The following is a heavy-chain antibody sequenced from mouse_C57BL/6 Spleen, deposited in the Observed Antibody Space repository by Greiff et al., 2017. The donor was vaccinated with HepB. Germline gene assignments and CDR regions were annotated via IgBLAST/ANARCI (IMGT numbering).Heavy chain of an antibody. Sequence: VQLQQPGAELVKPGASVKLSCKASGYTFTSYWMQWVKQRPGQGLEWIGEIDPSDSYTNYNQKFKGKATLTVDTSSSTAYMQLSSLTSEDSAVYYCARSNRDAMDYWGQGTSVTVSS. CDR3: ARSNRDAMDY. J-gene: IGHJ4*01. CDR1: GYTFTSYW. CDR2: IDPSDSYT. V-gene: IGHV1-50*01. D-gene: IGHD2-5*01.